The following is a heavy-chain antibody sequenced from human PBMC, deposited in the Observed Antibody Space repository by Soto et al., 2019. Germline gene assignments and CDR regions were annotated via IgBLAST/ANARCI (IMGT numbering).Heavy chain of an antibody. D-gene: IGHD2-2*01. J-gene: IGHJ6*02. CDR3: AXSXCSSXXCGPPIYYYYGMDV. Sequence: SVKVSCKASGGTFSSYTISWVRQAPGQGLEWMGRIIPILGIANYAQKFQGRVTITADKSTSTAYMELSSLRSEDTAVYYCAXSXCSSXXCGPPIYYYYGMDVWGQGTTVTVSS. V-gene: IGHV1-69*02. CDR2: IIPILGIA. CDR1: GGTFSSYT.